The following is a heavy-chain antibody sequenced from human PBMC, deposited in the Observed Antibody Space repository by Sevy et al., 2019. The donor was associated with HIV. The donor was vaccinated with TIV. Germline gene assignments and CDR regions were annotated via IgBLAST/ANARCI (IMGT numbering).Heavy chain of an antibody. V-gene: IGHV4-59*11. CDR1: GGSITSLY. J-gene: IGHJ4*02. CDR3: AGENACGRGYS. CDR2: IYYNGHI. D-gene: IGHD2-21*01. Sequence: SETLSLTCTVSGGSITSLYWNWIRQPPGKGLEWIANIYYNGHINYNPSLKGRVTLSLDTSKNQSSLRLSSVTAADTARYCCAGENACGRGYSWGQGTLVTVSS.